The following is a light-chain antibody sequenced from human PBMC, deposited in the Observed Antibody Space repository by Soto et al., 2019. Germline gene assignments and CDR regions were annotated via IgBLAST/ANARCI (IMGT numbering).Light chain of an antibody. CDR1: QSVGNNY. CDR2: NAT. J-gene: IGKJ1*01. V-gene: IGKV3-20*01. CDR3: NQYATSPWT. Sequence: ENVLTQSPGTLSLSPGERATLSCRASQSVGNNYLGWFQQKLDQAPRLLIANATYRAAGVADRFSGSGSGTDFSLTISRLEPEASAVYYCNQYATSPWTFGQGTKVEIK.